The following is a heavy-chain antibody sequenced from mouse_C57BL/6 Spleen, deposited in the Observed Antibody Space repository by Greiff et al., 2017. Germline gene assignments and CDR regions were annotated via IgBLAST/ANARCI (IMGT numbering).Heavy chain of an antibody. CDR1: GYSITSGYY. CDR2: ISYDGSN. CDR3: ARVNYSNYGAMDY. V-gene: IGHV3-6*01. D-gene: IGHD2-5*01. Sequence: EVQLQQSGPGLVKPSQSLSLTCSVTGYSITSGYYWNWIRQFPGNKLEWMGYISYDGSNNYNPSLKNRTSITRDTSKNQFFLKLNSGTTEDTATYYCARVNYSNYGAMDYWGQGTSVTVSS. J-gene: IGHJ4*01.